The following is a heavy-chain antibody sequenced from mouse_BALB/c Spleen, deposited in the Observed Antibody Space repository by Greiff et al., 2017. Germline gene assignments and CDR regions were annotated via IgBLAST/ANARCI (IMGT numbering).Heavy chain of an antibody. J-gene: IGHJ4*01. CDR1: GFSLTSYG. V-gene: IGHV2-6-2*01. CDR3: ARHDYGSFYAMDY. Sequence: VKLVESGPDLVAPSQSLSITCTVSGFSLTSYGVHWVRQPPGKGLEWLVVIWSDGSTTYNSALKSRLSISKDNSKSQVFLKMNSLQTDDTAMYYCARHDYGSFYAMDYWGQGTSVTVSS. D-gene: IGHD1-1*01. CDR2: IWSDGST.